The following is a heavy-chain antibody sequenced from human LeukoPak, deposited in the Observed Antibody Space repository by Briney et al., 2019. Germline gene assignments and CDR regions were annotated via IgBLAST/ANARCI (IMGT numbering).Heavy chain of an antibody. CDR3: AREAAAGKRDDVDYYYYYMDV. V-gene: IGHV4-59*01. CDR2: IYYSGST. D-gene: IGHD6-13*01. J-gene: IGHJ6*03. Sequence: PSETLSLTCTVSGGSISSYYWSWIRQPPGKGLEWIGYIYYSGSTNYNPSLKSRVTISVDTSKNQFSLKLSSVTAADTAVYYCAREAAAGKRDDVDYYYYYMDVWGKGTTVTVSS. CDR1: GGSISSYY.